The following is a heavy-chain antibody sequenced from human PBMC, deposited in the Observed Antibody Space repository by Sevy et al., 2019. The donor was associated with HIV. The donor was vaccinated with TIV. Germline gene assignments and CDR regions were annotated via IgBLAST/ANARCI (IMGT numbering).Heavy chain of an antibody. CDR2: INPNSGGT. J-gene: IGHJ4*02. Sequence: ASVKVSCKASGYTFTGYYMHWVRQAPGQGLEWMGWINPNSGGTNYAQKFRGRVTMTRDTSISTAYMELSRLRSDDTAVYYCAREYSYGMGYWCQGTLVTVSS. CDR3: AREYSYGMGY. V-gene: IGHV1-2*02. D-gene: IGHD5-18*01. CDR1: GYTFTGYY.